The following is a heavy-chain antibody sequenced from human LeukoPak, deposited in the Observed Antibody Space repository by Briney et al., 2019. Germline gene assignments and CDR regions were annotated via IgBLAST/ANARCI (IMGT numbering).Heavy chain of an antibody. Sequence: GGSLRLSCAASGFTFSSYAMSWVRQAPGKGLGWVSAISGSGGSTYYADSVKGRFTISRDNSKNTLYLQMNSLRAEDTAVYYCAKRYYDSSGYTAALDYWGQGTLVTVSS. J-gene: IGHJ4*02. CDR1: GFTFSSYA. CDR2: ISGSGGST. V-gene: IGHV3-23*01. CDR3: AKRYYDSSGYTAALDY. D-gene: IGHD3-22*01.